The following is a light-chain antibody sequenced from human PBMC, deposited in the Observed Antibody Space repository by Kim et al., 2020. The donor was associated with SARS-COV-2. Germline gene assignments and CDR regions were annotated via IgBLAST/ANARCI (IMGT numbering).Light chain of an antibody. CDR3: QSYDSSLSVV. V-gene: IGLV1-40*01. J-gene: IGLJ2*01. CDR1: SSNIGAGYD. CDR2: GNI. Sequence: GQRVTISCTGSSSNIGAGYDVHWYQLLPGTAPKLLIYGNINRPSGVPDRFSGSKSGTSASLAITGLQAEDEADYYCQSYDSSLSVVFGGGTQLTVL.